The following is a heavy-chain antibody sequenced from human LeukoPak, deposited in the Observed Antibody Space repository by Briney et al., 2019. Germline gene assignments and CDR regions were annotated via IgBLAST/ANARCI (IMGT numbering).Heavy chain of an antibody. J-gene: IGHJ4*02. CDR2: ISGSGVST. D-gene: IGHD2-2*01. CDR1: GFTFSTYA. Sequence: GGSLRLSCTASGFTFSTYAMNWVRQAPGKGLEWVADISGSGVSTYYADSVKRRFTISRDNSNNTLYLQMSRLGAEDTAVYYCAKDWGMGDQLLRIDYWGQGTLVTVSS. CDR3: AKDWGMGDQLLRIDY. V-gene: IGHV3-23*01.